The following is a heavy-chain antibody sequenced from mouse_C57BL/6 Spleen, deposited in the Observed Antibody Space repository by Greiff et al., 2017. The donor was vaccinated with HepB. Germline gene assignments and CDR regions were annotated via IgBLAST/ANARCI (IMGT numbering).Heavy chain of an antibody. J-gene: IGHJ3*01. D-gene: IGHD2-5*01. CDR3: ARDSNYQFAY. CDR1: GYSFTSYY. Sequence: QVQLQQSGPELVKPGASVKISCKASGYSFTSYYIHWVKQRPGQGLEWIGWIYPGSGNTKYNEKFKGKATLTADTSSSTAYMQLSSLTSEDSAVYYCARDSNYQFAYWGQGTLVTVSA. CDR2: IYPGSGNT. V-gene: IGHV1-66*01.